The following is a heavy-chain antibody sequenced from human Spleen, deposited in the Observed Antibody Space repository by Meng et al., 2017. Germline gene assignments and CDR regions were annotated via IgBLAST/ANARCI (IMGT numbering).Heavy chain of an antibody. CDR2: INHSGST. CDR1: GGSFSDYY. J-gene: IGHJ4*02. V-gene: IGHV4-34*01. CDR3: ARGPTTMAHDFDY. D-gene: IGHD4-11*01. Sequence: GPLPQGGAGLLKPSETLALPGVVSGGSFSDYYWSWIRQPPGKGLEWIGEINHSGSTNYNPSLESRATISVDTSQNNLSLKLSSVTAADSAVYYCARGPTTMAHDFDYWGQGTLVTVSS.